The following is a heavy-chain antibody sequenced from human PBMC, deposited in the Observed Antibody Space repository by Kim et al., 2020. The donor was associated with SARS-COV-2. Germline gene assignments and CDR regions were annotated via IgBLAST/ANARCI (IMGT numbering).Heavy chain of an antibody. J-gene: IGHJ4*02. CDR3: AKDLGTSAYDLDYFDY. V-gene: IGHV3-33*06. D-gene: IGHD5-12*01. Sequence: EQGRFTIPKDNYKNTLFLQMNSLRAEDTAVYYCAKDLGTSAYDLDYFDYWGQGTLVTVSS.